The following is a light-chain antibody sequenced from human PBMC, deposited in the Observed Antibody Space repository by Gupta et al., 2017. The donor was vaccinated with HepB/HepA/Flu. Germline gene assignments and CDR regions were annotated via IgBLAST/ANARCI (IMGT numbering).Light chain of an antibody. CDR2: DVS. CDR1: SSDVGAYNY. J-gene: IGLJ2*01. Sequence: QSDLTQPASVSGSPGQSITISCTGTSSDVGAYNYVSWYQQHPGNAPKLMIYDVSDRPSGVSNRFSGSKSGNTASLTISVLQAEDEADYYCSSKRGSTTLVFGGVTKLTVL. CDR3: SSKRGSTTLV. V-gene: IGLV2-14*03.